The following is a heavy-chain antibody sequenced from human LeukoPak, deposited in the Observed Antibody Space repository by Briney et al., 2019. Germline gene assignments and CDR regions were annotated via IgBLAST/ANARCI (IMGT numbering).Heavy chain of an antibody. V-gene: IGHV3-23*01. Sequence: PGGSLRLSCAASGFTFSSYAMSWVRQAPGEGLEWVSAISGSGGSTYYADSVKGRFTISRDNSKNTLYLQMNSLRAEDTAVYYCAKDPHCSSTSCYTGLWGQGTLVTVSS. CDR3: AKDPHCSSTSCYTGL. CDR2: ISGSGGST. J-gene: IGHJ4*02. D-gene: IGHD2-2*02. CDR1: GFTFSSYA.